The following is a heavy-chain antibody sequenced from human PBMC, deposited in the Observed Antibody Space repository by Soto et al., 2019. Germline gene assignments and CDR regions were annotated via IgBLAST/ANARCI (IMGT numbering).Heavy chain of an antibody. CDR2: IIPIFGTA. D-gene: IGHD6-6*01. CDR3: AREGVWGSARYYYYGMDV. CDR1: GGTFSSYA. Sequence: SVKVSCKASGGTFSSYAISWVRQAPGQGLEWMGGIIPIFGTANYAQKFQGRVTITADESTSTAYMELSSLRSEDTAVYYCAREGVWGSARYYYYGMDVWGQGTTVTVSS. J-gene: IGHJ6*02. V-gene: IGHV1-69*13.